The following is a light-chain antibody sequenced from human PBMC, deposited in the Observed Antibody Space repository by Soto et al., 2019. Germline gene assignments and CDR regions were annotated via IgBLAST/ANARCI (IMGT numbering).Light chain of an antibody. CDR1: QSVGSNY. J-gene: IGKJ1*01. V-gene: IGKV3-20*01. CDR2: GAS. Sequence: EMVLTQSPGTLSLSPGERATLSCRASQSVGSNYLAWYQQKPGQSPRLLIFGASSRATGIPDRFSGSGSGTDFTLTISRLEPEDFAVYYCQQYGSSPQTFGQGTKVDIK. CDR3: QQYGSSPQT.